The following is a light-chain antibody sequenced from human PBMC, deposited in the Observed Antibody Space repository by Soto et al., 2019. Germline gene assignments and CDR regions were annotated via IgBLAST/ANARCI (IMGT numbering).Light chain of an antibody. Sequence: IVLTQSPGTLSLSPGERATLSCRASQSVSSNHVAWYQQKPGQAPRLLIYGASIRATGIPDRLSGSGSGTDFTLTISSLEPEDFAAYYCQQYGDSPVTFGQGTRLEIK. V-gene: IGKV3-20*01. CDR3: QQYGDSPVT. CDR2: GAS. CDR1: QSVSSNH. J-gene: IGKJ5*01.